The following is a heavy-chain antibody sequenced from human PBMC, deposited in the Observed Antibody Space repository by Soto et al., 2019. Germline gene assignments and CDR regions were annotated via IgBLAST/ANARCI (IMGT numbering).Heavy chain of an antibody. CDR3: ARHGVDYGDYASYYYYGMDV. J-gene: IGHJ6*02. Sequence: QLQLQESGPGLVKPSETLSLTCTVSGGSISSSTYYWGWIRQPPGKGLEWIGMIYYSGSAYYNPSLKSRVTISIDTSKNQFSLRLSSVTAGDTAVYYCARHGVDYGDYASYYYYGMDVWGRGTTVTVSS. CDR1: GGSISSSTYY. V-gene: IGHV4-39*01. CDR2: IYYSGSA. D-gene: IGHD4-17*01.